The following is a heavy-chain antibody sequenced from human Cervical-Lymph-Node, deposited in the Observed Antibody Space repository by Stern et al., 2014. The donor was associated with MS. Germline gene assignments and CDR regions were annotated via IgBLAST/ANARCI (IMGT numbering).Heavy chain of an antibody. D-gene: IGHD3-3*01. J-gene: IGHJ5*02. V-gene: IGHV7-4-1*02. CDR3: ARDMSDFWSDYGHNWFDP. Sequence: VQLVESGSELKKPGASVTVSCKASGYTFTKYLIHWVRQAPGQGLEWMGWINSHTGAPMYARDFAGRFVFSLDTSVTTAYLQISRLKTEDTAVYYCARDMSDFWSDYGHNWFDPWGQGTLVTVSS. CDR1: GYTFTKYL. CDR2: INSHTGAP.